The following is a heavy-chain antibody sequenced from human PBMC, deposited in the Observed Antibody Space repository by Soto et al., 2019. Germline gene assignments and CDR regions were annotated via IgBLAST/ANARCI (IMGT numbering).Heavy chain of an antibody. J-gene: IGHJ3*02. CDR1: GYTITGYY. V-gene: IGHV1-2*04. CDR3: ARAADFWSGYYPTLGAFGI. CDR2: INPNSGGT. D-gene: IGHD3-3*01. Sequence: GASVKVPCKTSGYTITGYYVHWVRQAPGQGLEWMGWINPNSGGTNYAQKFQGWVTMTRDTSISTAYMELSRLRSDDTAVYYCARAADFWSGYYPTLGAFGIWGQGTMVTVSS.